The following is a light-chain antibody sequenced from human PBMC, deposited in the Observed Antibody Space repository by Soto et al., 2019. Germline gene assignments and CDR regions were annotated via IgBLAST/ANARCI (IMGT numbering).Light chain of an antibody. V-gene: IGLV2-14*01. J-gene: IGLJ1*01. CDR3: CSYTTSSTRV. Sequence: QSVLTQPASVSGSPGQSITISCTGTTSDVGGYNYVSWYQQHPGKAPKLIIYEVSNRPSGVSHRFSGSKSGNTASLTISGLQAEDEADYYCCSYTTSSTRVFGTGTKVTVL. CDR1: TSDVGGYNY. CDR2: EVS.